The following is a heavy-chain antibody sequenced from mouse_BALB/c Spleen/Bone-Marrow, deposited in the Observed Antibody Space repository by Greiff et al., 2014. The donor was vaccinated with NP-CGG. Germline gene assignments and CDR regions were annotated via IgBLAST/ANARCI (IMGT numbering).Heavy chain of an antibody. CDR2: IDPANGNT. V-gene: IGHV14-3*02. J-gene: IGHJ4*01. CDR3: ARDYPYAMDY. D-gene: IGHD5-5*01. CDR1: GFNIKDTY. Sequence: VQLQQSGAELVKPGASVTLSCTASGFNIKDTYMHWVKQRPEQGLEWIGRIDPANGNTKYDPKFQGKATITADTSSNTAYLQLGSLTSEDTAVDYSARDYPYAMDYWGQGTSVTVSS.